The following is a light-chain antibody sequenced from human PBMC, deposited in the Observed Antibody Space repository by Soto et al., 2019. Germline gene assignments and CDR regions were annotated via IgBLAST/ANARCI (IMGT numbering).Light chain of an antibody. CDR2: DVN. J-gene: IGLJ3*02. CDR3: SAYTTSTTWV. Sequence: QSVLTQPASVSGSPGQSITISCTGTSSDVGSYNYVSWYQQHLGKAPKLMIYDVNNRPSGVSNRFSGSKSGNTASLTVSGLQAEDEADYYCSAYTTSTTWVFGGGTKVTVL. V-gene: IGLV2-14*01. CDR1: SSDVGSYNY.